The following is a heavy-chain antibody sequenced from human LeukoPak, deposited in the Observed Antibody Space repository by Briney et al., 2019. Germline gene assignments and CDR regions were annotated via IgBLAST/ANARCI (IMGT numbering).Heavy chain of an antibody. V-gene: IGHV3-7*01. CDR1: GFTFSSYW. J-gene: IGHJ4*02. Sequence: WGSLRLSCAASGFTFSSYWMNWVRQAPGKGLEWVGNIKPDGSEKSYVDSVRGRFTTSRDNTKNSLYLQMHSLRAEDTAVYYCARGTTYYPGVDYWGQGTLVIVST. D-gene: IGHD2-21*01. CDR2: IKPDGSEK. CDR3: ARGTTYYPGVDY.